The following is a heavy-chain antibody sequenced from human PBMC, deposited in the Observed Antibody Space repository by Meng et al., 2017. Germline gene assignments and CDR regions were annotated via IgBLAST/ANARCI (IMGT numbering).Heavy chain of an antibody. Sequence: GESLKISCAASGFTFSSYGMHWVRQAPDKGLEWVAVIWYDGSNKYYADSVKGRFTISRDNSKNTLYLQMNSLRAEDTAVYYCARDLLMVRGVISLDYYYYGMDVWGQGTTVTVSS. D-gene: IGHD3-10*01. CDR3: ARDLLMVRGVISLDYYYYGMDV. V-gene: IGHV3-33*01. CDR1: GFTFSSYG. J-gene: IGHJ6*02. CDR2: IWYDGSNK.